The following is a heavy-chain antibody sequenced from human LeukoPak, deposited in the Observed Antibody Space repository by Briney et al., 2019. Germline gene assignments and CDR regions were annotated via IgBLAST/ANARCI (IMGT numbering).Heavy chain of an antibody. CDR1: GGSISSYY. V-gene: IGHV4-4*07. CDR3: TRAGPAFYWDFEV. CDR2: IYTSGST. J-gene: IGHJ2*01. Sequence: PSETLSLTCTVSGGSISSYYWSWIRQPAGKGLEWIGRIYTSGSTNYKPSLKSRVTISLDTSKNHFSLKLTSVTAADTAMYYCTRAGPAFYWDFEVWGRGALVTVSS.